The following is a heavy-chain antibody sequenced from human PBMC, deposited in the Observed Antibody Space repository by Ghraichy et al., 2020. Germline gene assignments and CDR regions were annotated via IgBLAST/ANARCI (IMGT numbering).Heavy chain of an antibody. CDR1: GFTFSNYD. V-gene: IGHV3-23*01. CDR3: AQRGGSESYFGAFDF. Sequence: GGSLRLSCAASGFTFSNYDMTWVRQAPGKGLEWVSTIRTGRSITHYADSVKGRFTISRDNSKNTLYLQMSSLRTEDTALYYCAQRGGSESYFGAFDFWGRGTMVTVSS. CDR2: IRTGRSIT. J-gene: IGHJ3*01. D-gene: IGHD3-10*01.